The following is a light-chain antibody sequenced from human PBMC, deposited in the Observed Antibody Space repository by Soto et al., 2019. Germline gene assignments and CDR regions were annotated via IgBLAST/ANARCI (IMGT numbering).Light chain of an antibody. V-gene: IGKV3-11*01. CDR2: DAS. Sequence: EIVLTQSPDTLSVSPGKIATLSCIASQSLDNHLAWYQQQPAQPPTLLIFDASNRATGFPARFSGRGSGTDFTLTISSLEPEDVAVYSCQNRHNWPSLNFSGGTKVDIK. J-gene: IGKJ4*01. CDR1: QSLDNH. CDR3: QNRHNWPSLN.